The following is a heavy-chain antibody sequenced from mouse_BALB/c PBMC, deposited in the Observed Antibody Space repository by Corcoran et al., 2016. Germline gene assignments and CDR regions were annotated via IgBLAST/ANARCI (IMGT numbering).Heavy chain of an antibody. CDR3: ARYGNYAMDY. CDR1: GYTFKNYG. V-gene: IGHV9-3-1*01. CDR2: INTYTGEP. J-gene: IGHJ4*01. D-gene: IGHD2-1*01. Sequence: QIQFVQCGPELKKPGETVKISCKASGYTFKNYGLNWVKQAPGKGLKWLGWINTYTGEPTYADDFKGRFAFSLETSASTAYLQINNLKNEDTATYFCARYGNYAMDYWGQGTSVTVSA.